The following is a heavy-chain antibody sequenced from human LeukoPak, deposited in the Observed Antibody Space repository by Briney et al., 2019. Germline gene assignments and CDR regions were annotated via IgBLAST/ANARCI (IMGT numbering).Heavy chain of an antibody. V-gene: IGHV3-7*05. D-gene: IGHD1-26*01. CDR2: IKQDGSEK. CDR3: ARDGTSIVGSPDY. CDR1: GFTFRDYW. J-gene: IGHJ4*02. Sequence: AVGSLRLSCAASGFTFRDYWMNWVRQAPGKGLEWVASIKQDGSEKYYVDSVKGRFTISRDNAKNSLYLQMNSLRAEDTAVYYCARDGTSIVGSPDYWGQGTLVTVSS.